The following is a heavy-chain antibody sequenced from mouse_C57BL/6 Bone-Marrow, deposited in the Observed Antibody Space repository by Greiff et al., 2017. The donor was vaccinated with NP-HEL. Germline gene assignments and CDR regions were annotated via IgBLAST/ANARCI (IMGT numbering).Heavy chain of an antibody. Sequence: QVQLKESGPGLVAPSQSLSITCTVSGFSLTSYGVHWVRQPPGKGLEWLVVIWSDGSTTYNSALKSRLSISKDNSKSQVFLKMNSLQTDDTAMYYCARHVPIYYYGSSDEGYAMDYWGQGTSVTVSS. CDR2: IWSDGST. V-gene: IGHV2-6-1*01. D-gene: IGHD1-1*01. J-gene: IGHJ4*01. CDR1: GFSLTSYG. CDR3: ARHVPIYYYGSSDEGYAMDY.